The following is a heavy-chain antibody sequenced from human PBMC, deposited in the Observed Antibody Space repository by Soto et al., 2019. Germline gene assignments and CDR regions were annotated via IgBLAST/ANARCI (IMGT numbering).Heavy chain of an antibody. CDR1: GYTFTSYG. CDR2: LSAYNGNT. Sequence: QVQLVQSGAEVKKPGASVKVSCKASGYTFTSYGISWVRQAPGQGLEWMGWLSAYNGNTNYAQKLQGRVTMTTDTPTSPAYIELRSLRSDDTAVDYCARRAPYGGNSDFWGQGTLVTVSS. V-gene: IGHV1-18*01. CDR3: ARRAPYGGNSDF. D-gene: IGHD4-17*01. J-gene: IGHJ4*02.